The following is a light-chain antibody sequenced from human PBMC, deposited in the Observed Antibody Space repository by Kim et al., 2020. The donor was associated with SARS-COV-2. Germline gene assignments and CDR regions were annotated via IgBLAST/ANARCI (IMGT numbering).Light chain of an antibody. CDR2: AAS. J-gene: IGKJ1*01. V-gene: IGKV1-39*01. CDR1: QSISSY. Sequence: ASVGDRVTITCRASQSISSYLNWYQQKPGKAPKLLIYAASSLQSGVPSRFSGSESGTDFTLTISSLQPEDFATYYCQQTYSTPPTFGQGTKVDIK. CDR3: QQTYSTPPT.